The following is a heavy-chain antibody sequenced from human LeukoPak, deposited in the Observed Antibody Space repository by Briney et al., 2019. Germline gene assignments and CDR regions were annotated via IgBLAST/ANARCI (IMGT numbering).Heavy chain of an antibody. J-gene: IGHJ4*02. V-gene: IGHV3-21*01. D-gene: IGHD5-18*01. CDR3: ARDSREGYSYGSYFDY. CDR1: GFTFSSYT. Sequence: GGSLRLSCAASGFTFSSYTMNWVRQAPGKGLEWVSSISSSRRTNIYYADSLKGRVTISRDNAKNSLYLQMNSLRVEDTAVYYCARDSREGYSYGSYFDYWGQGTLVTVSS. CDR2: ISSSRRTNI.